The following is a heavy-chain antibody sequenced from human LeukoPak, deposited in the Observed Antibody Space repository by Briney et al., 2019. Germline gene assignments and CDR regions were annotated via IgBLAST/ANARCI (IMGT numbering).Heavy chain of an antibody. CDR1: GFTFSSYG. V-gene: IGHV3-23*01. Sequence: GWSLRLSCAASGFTFSSYGMSWLRQAPGKGLDWVSAISGSGGSTYYADSLKGRFTISRDNSKNTLYLQMNSLRAEDTAVYYCAKNAVLLWFGDPHLYFDYWGQGTLVTVSS. D-gene: IGHD3-10*01. J-gene: IGHJ4*02. CDR2: ISGSGGST. CDR3: AKNAVLLWFGDPHLYFDY.